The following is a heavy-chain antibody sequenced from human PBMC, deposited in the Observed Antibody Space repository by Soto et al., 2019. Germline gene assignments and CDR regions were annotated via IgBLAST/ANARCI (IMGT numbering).Heavy chain of an antibody. CDR2: IWYDGSNK. Sequence: PGGSLRLSCAASGFTFSSYGMHWVRQAPGKGLEWVAVIWYDGSNKCYADSVKGRFTISRDNSKNTLYLQMNSLRAEDTAVYYCAREYDSSGYYLFYYYYYGMDVWGQGTTVTVSS. CDR3: AREYDSSGYYLFYYYYYGMDV. V-gene: IGHV3-33*01. D-gene: IGHD3-22*01. J-gene: IGHJ6*02. CDR1: GFTFSSYG.